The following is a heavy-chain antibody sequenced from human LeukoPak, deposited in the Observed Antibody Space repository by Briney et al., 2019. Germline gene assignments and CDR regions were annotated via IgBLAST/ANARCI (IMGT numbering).Heavy chain of an antibody. D-gene: IGHD4-17*01. Sequence: SETLSLTCTVSGGPISSGSYYWSWIRQPAGKGLEWIGRIYTSGSTNYNPSLKSRVTISVDTSKNQFSLKLSSVTAADTAVYYCARQIHDYGDYFDYWGQGTLVTVSS. V-gene: IGHV4-61*02. J-gene: IGHJ4*02. CDR2: IYTSGST. CDR3: ARQIHDYGDYFDY. CDR1: GGPISSGSYY.